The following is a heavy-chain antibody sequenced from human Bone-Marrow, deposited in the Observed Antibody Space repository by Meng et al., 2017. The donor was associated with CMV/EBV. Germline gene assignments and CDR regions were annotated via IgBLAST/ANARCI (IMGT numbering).Heavy chain of an antibody. Sequence: GGSLRLSCAASGFTVSSNYMSWVRQAPGKGLEWVSVIYSGGSTYYADSVKGRFTISRDNSKNTLYLQMNSLRAEDTAVYYCARYCSSWGFYYYYGMDVWGQGTTVTVSS. CDR1: GFTVSSNY. CDR3: ARYCSSWGFYYYYGMDV. J-gene: IGHJ6*02. D-gene: IGHD6-13*01. V-gene: IGHV3-66*02. CDR2: IYSGGST.